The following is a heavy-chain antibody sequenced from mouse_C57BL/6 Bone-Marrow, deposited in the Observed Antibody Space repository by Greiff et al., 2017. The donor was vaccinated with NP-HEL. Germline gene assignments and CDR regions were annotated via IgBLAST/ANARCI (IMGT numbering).Heavy chain of an antibody. D-gene: IGHD3-2*02. J-gene: IGHJ4*01. CDR2: IDPNSGGT. Sequence: QVQLKQPGAELVKPGASVKLSCKASGYTFTSYWMHWVKQRPGRGLEWIGRIDPNSGGTKYNEKFKSKATLTVDKPSSTAYMQLSSLTSEDSAVYYCARYETAQATGMGAMDYWGQGTSVTVSS. CDR3: ARYETAQATGMGAMDY. CDR1: GYTFTSYW. V-gene: IGHV1-72*01.